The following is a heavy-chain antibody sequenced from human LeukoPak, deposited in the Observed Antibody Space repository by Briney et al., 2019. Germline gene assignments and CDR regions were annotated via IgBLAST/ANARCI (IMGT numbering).Heavy chain of an antibody. J-gene: IGHJ4*02. Sequence: SETLSLTCAVYGGSFSGYYWSWIRQPPGKGLEWIGVINRSGSTNYNPSLKSRVTISVDTSKNQFSLKPSSVTAADTAVYYCASGESPPGRYSSSWFSPQRGLDYWGQGTLVTVSS. V-gene: IGHV4-34*01. CDR1: GGSFSGYY. CDR2: INRSGST. D-gene: IGHD6-13*01. CDR3: ASGESPPGRYSSSWFSPQRGLDY.